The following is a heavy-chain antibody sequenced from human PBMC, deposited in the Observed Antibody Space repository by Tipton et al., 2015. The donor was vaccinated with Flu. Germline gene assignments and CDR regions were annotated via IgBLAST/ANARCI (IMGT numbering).Heavy chain of an antibody. D-gene: IGHD5-24*01. CDR3: AGRAPAGDFDY. J-gene: IGHJ4*02. CDR2: IYHSGST. V-gene: IGHV4-38-2*02. CDR1: GYSISSGYY. Sequence: TLSLTCTVSGYSISSGYYWGWIRQPPGKGLEWIGSIYHSGSTYYNPSLKSRVTISVDTSKNQFSLKLSSVTAADTAVYYCAGRAPAGDFDYWGQGTLVTVSS.